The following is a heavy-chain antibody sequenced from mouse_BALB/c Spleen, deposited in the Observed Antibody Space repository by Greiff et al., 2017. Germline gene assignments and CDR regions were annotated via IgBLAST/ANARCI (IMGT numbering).Heavy chain of an antibody. J-gene: IGHJ4*01. CDR1: GYSITSGYY. Sequence: EVQLQQSGPGLVKPSQSLSLTCSVTGYSITSGYYWNWIRQFPGNKLEWMGYISYDGSNNYNPSLKNRISITRDTSKNQFFLKLNSVTTEDTATYYCARAEYGNYVRAMDYWGQGTSVTVSS. V-gene: IGHV3-6*02. CDR2: ISYDGSN. CDR3: ARAEYGNYVRAMDY. D-gene: IGHD2-10*02.